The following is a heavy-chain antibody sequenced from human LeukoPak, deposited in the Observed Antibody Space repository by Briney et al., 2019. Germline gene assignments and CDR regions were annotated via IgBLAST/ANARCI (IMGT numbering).Heavy chain of an antibody. Sequence: SETLSLTCAVYGGSFSGYYWSWIRQPPGKGLEWIGEINHSGSTNYNPSLKSRVTISVDTSKNQFSLKLSSVTAADTAVYYCARGMINDAFDIWGQGKMVTVSS. CDR1: GGSFSGYY. V-gene: IGHV4-34*01. CDR2: INHSGST. D-gene: IGHD3-16*01. CDR3: ARGMINDAFDI. J-gene: IGHJ3*02.